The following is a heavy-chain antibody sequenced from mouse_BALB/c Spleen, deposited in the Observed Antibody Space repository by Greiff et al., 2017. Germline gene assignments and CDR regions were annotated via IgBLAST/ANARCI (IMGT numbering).Heavy chain of an antibody. CDR3: ARHEGYYFDY. Sequence: EVKLEESGGGLVQPGGSLKLSCAASGFTFSSYTMSWVRQTPEKRLEWVAYISNGGGSTYYPDTVKGRFTISRDNAKNTLYLQMSSLKSEDTAMYYCARHEGYYFDYWGQGTTLTVSS. J-gene: IGHJ2*01. CDR2: ISNGGGST. V-gene: IGHV5-12-2*01. CDR1: GFTFSSYT.